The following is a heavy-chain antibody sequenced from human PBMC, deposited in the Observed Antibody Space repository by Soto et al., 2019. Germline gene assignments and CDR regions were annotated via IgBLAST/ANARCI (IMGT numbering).Heavy chain of an antibody. CDR3: ARLYRSVSPRSYSDY. Sequence: GASVKVSCKASGYTFTRFGISWVRQAPGQGLEWMGWISTFNGATNYAQKFKDRITMTTDTPTSTAYMELRSLRSDDTAVYYCARLYRSVSPRSYSDYWGQGTQVTVSS. J-gene: IGHJ4*02. D-gene: IGHD6-19*01. CDR2: ISTFNGAT. V-gene: IGHV1-18*01. CDR1: GYTFTRFG.